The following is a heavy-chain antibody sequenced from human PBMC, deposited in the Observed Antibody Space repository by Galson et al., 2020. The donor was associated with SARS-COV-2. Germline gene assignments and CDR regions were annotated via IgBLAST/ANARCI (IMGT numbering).Heavy chain of an antibody. D-gene: IGHD3-10*01. V-gene: IGHV2-26*01. CDR1: GFSLSNVRMG. CDR2: IFSNDKK. J-gene: IGHJ6*02. CDR3: EGINMFRIWEWFDFYYYALDV. Sequence: KMSGPTLVKPTETLTLTCTFSGFSLSNVRMGVSWIRQPPGKALEWLAPIFSNDKKSYRTSLKNRLTVSKDPSKSQVVLTVTNVDPVDTATYFGEGINMFRIWEWFDFYYYALDVWGQGTTVTVAS.